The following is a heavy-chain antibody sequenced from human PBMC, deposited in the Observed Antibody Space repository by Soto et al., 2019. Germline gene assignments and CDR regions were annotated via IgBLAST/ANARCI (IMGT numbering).Heavy chain of an antibody. CDR2: IHHSGGT. V-gene: IGHV4-4*02. CDR3: TKNRAYTLDY. CDR1: GGSVSTNNW. J-gene: IGHJ4*02. D-gene: IGHD4-4*01. Sequence: QVQLQESGPGLVKPSGTLSLSCAVSGGSVSTNNWWSWVRQSPGNGLEWIGEIHHSGGTSYNPSLESRATLAVDKSQNELSLRLNYVTAADTAVDYCTKNRAYTLDYWGLGILVTVSS.